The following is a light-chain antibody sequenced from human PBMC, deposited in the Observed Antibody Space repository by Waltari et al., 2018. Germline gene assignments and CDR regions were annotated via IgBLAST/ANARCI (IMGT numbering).Light chain of an antibody. CDR3: QQRSSWPIT. CDR2: GAS. Sequence: EIVLTQSPATLAFSPGARATLSCRASQSVSTHLAWYQQQPGQPPKLLIHGASTRATGIPARFSGSGSGADFTLTISSLEPEDFAVYYCQQRSSWPITFGQGTRLEIK. J-gene: IGKJ5*01. CDR1: QSVSTH. V-gene: IGKV3-11*01.